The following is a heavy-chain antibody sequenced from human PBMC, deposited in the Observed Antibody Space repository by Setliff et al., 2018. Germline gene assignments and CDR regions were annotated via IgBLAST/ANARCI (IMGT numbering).Heavy chain of an antibody. Sequence: NPGGSLRLSCAASGFVFSTYDMNWVRQAPGKGLEWVSSISHSNTYIYYADSVKGRFTISRDNATNSLYLQMNSLRAEDTAVYYCARIFLYGTSWYFDNWGQGTLVTVSS. CDR2: ISHSNTYI. CDR3: ARIFLYGTSWYFDN. V-gene: IGHV3-21*01. CDR1: GFVFSTYD. J-gene: IGHJ4*02. D-gene: IGHD3-3*01.